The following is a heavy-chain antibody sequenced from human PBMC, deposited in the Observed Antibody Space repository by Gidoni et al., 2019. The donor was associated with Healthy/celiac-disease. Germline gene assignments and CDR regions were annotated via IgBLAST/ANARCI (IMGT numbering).Heavy chain of an antibody. D-gene: IGHD2-15*01. J-gene: IGHJ4*02. V-gene: IGHV4-34*01. CDR2: INHSGST. CDR3: ARGAQGYCSGGSCYSDYFDY. CDR1: GGSFSGYY. Sequence: QVQLQQWGAGLLKPSETLSLTCAVYGGSFSGYYWSWIRQPPGKGLEWIGEINHSGSTNYNPSLKSRVTISVDTSKNQFSLKLSSVTAADTAVYYCARGAQGYCSGGSCYSDYFDYWGQGTLVTVSS.